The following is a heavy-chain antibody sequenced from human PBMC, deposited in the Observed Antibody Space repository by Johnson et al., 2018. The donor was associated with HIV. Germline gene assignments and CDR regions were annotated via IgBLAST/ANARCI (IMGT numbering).Heavy chain of an antibody. CDR1: GFTVSSNE. J-gene: IGHJ3*02. CDR3: AKNFGKILAAGGLEVGDAFDI. CDR2: ISGGST. D-gene: IGHD6-13*01. V-gene: IGHV3-38-3*01. Sequence: VQLVESRGVLVQPGGSLRLSCAASGFTVSSNEMSWVRQAPGKGLEWVSSISGGSTYYADSVKGRFSISRYSSKNTLYLQMNSLRDEDTAVYYCAKNFGKILAAGGLEVGDAFDIWGQGTMVTVSS.